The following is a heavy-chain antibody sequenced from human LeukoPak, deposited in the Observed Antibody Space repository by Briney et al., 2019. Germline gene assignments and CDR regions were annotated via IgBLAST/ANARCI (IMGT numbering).Heavy chain of an antibody. D-gene: IGHD5-18*01. CDR2: IYYSGST. CDR1: GGSISSYY. J-gene: IGHJ5*02. CDR3: ARGGPTARAP. Sequence: PSETLSLTCTVSGGSISSYYWSWIRQPPGKGLEWIGYIYYSGSTNYNPSLKSRVTISVDTSKNQFSLKLSSVTAADTAVYYCARGGPTARAPGGQETLVTVPS. V-gene: IGHV4-59*01.